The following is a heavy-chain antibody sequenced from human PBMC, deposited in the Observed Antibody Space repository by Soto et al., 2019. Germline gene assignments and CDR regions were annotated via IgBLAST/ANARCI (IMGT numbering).Heavy chain of an antibody. V-gene: IGHV1-69*13. Sequence: SVKVSYKASCGTFADFIMNWVRQTPVQGLEWMGGIFPMFGTPTYAEKFKGRVTISATGSTSTAYMELKSLRSEDTAVYYCARNGTYSSSLSQYSGMDVWGQGTTVTVYS. J-gene: IGHJ6*02. CDR3: ARNGTYSSSLSQYSGMDV. D-gene: IGHD6-6*01. CDR2: IFPMFGTP. CDR1: CGTFADFI.